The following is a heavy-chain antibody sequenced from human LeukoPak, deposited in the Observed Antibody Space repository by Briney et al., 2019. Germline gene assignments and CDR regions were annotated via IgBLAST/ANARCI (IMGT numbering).Heavy chain of an antibody. D-gene: IGHD2-15*01. CDR2: ISSSSSYI. J-gene: IGHJ4*02. CDR1: GFTFSSYS. CDR3: ARALLQRGDY. V-gene: IGHV3-21*01. Sequence: GGSLRLSCAASGFTFSSYSMNWVRQAPGKGLEWVSSISSSSSYIYYADSVQGRFTISRDNAKNSLYLQMNSLRAEDTAVYYCARALLQRGDYWGQGTLVTVSS.